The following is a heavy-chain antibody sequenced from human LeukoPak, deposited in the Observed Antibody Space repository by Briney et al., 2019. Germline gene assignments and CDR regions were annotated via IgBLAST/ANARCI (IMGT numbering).Heavy chain of an antibody. CDR3: ARDGRGDLTWIQRWSPCDH. V-gene: IGHV3-66*02. Sequence: PGGSLRLSCAASGFTVSRNYMSWVRQAPGKGLGWVSVIYSGGSTYYADSVKGRFTISRDNSKNTLYLQMNSLRAEDTAVYYCARDGRGDLTWIQRWSPCDHWRQGPLVTVSS. D-gene: IGHD5-18*01. CDR1: GFTVSRNY. J-gene: IGHJ4*02. CDR2: IYSGGST.